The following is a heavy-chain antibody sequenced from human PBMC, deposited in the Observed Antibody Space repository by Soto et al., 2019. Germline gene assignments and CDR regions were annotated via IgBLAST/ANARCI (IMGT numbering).Heavy chain of an antibody. Sequence: SETLSLTCAVYGGSFSGYYWSWIRQPPGKGLEWIGSIYYSGSTYYNPSLKSRVTIFVDTSKNQFSLKLSSVTAADTAVYYCARRELAVTPFFDYWGQGTLVTVSS. D-gene: IGHD6-19*01. CDR3: ARRELAVTPFFDY. J-gene: IGHJ4*02. V-gene: IGHV4-34*01. CDR1: GGSFSGYY. CDR2: IYYSGST.